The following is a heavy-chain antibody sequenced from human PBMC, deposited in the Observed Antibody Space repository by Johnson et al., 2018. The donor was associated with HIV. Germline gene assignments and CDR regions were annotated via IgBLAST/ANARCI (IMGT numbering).Heavy chain of an antibody. CDR3: ASGVTARAPLLI. V-gene: IGHV3-30*14. Sequence: QVQLVESGGDLVQPGRSLRLSCTTSGFTFSNYAIHCVRQAPGKGLEWVAVISYDGTNTYYADSVRGRFTISRDNSRNTVSLQMIILRPKDTAMYYCASGVTARAPLLILGQGTMVTVSS. J-gene: IGHJ3*02. D-gene: IGHD6-6*01. CDR2: ISYDGTNT. CDR1: GFTFSNYA.